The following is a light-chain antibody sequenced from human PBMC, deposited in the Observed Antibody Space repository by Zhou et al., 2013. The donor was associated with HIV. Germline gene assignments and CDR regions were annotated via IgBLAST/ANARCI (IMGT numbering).Light chain of an antibody. Sequence: DIQMTQSPSTLSASVGDRVTITCRASQSISSWLAWYQQKPGKAPKLLIYEASSLERGVPSRFSGSGSGTEFTLTISSLQPDDLATYYCQQYNGYSRTFGQGTKVEIK. V-gene: IGKV1-5*03. CDR2: EAS. CDR1: QSISSW. J-gene: IGKJ1*01. CDR3: QQYNGYSRT.